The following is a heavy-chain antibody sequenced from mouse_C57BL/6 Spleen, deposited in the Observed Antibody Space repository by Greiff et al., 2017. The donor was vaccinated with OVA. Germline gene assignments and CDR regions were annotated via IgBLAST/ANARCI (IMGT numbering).Heavy chain of an antibody. D-gene: IGHD4-1*01. CDR3: AIANWDVYYFDY. J-gene: IGHJ2*01. CDR1: GYTFTDYY. V-gene: IGHV1-26*01. CDR2: INPNNGGT. Sequence: EVQLQQSGPELVKPGASVKISCKASGYTFTDYYMNWVQQSHGKSLEWIGDINPNNGGTSYNQKFKGKATLTVDKSSSTAYMELRSLTSEDSAVYYCAIANWDVYYFDYWGQGTTLTVSS.